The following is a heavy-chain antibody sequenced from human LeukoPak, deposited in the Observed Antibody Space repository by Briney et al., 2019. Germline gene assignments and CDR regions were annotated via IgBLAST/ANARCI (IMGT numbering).Heavy chain of an antibody. D-gene: IGHD3-22*01. J-gene: IGHJ4*02. V-gene: IGHV3-33*08. CDR2: IWYDGSNK. Sequence: PGGSLRLSCAASGFTFSSYSMNWVRQAPGKGLEWVAVIWYDGSNKYYADSVKGRFTISRDNSKNTLYLQMNSLRAEDTAVYYCARDPSFGYYDSSGYLDYWGQGTLVTVSS. CDR1: GFTFSSYS. CDR3: ARDPSFGYYDSSGYLDY.